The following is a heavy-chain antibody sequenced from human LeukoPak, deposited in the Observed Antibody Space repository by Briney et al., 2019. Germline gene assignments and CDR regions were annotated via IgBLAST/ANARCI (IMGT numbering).Heavy chain of an antibody. Sequence: PGGSLRLSCAASGFTFSSYAMSWVRQAPGKGLEWVSFSDSVKGRFTISRDNSKNTLYLQMNSLRAEDTAVYYCARRAGAYSHPYDYWGQGTLVTVSS. V-gene: IGHV3-23*01. CDR3: ARRAGAYSHPYDY. CDR1: GFTFSSYA. D-gene: IGHD4/OR15-4a*01. J-gene: IGHJ4*02.